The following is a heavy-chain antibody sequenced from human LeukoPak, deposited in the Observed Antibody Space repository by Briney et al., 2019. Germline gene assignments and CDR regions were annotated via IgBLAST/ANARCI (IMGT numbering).Heavy chain of an antibody. Sequence: SETLSLTCTVSGASFSSSTYYWGWIRQPPGKGLEWIGSTYYSGSTYYNPSLKSRVTMSVDTSKNQFSLKLSSVTAADTAVYYCARHAGGISATGTRLFDYWGQGTLVTVSS. V-gene: IGHV4-39*01. D-gene: IGHD6-13*01. J-gene: IGHJ4*02. CDR2: TYYSGST. CDR3: ARHAGGISATGTRLFDY. CDR1: GASFSSSTYY.